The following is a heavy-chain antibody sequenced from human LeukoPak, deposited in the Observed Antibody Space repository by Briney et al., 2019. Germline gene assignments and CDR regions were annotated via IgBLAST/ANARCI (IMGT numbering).Heavy chain of an antibody. V-gene: IGHV4-59*01. J-gene: IGHJ4*02. D-gene: IGHD3-10*01. CDR2: IYYSGST. CDR1: GGSISSYY. Sequence: PSETLSLTCTVSGGSISSYYWSWIRQPPGKGLEWIGYIYYSGSTNYNPSLKSRVTISVDTSKNQFSLKLSSVTAADTAVYYCARAIYYYGSGSQFDYWGQGTLVTVSS. CDR3: ARAIYYYGSGSQFDY.